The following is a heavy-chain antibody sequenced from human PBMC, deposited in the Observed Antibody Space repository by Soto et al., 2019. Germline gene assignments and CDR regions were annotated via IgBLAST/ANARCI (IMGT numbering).Heavy chain of an antibody. CDR2: IIPILGIA. J-gene: IGHJ3*02. Sequence: SVKVSCKASGGTFSSYTISWVRQAPGQGLEWMGRIIPILGIANYAQKFQGRVTITADKSTSTAYMELSSLRSEDTAVYYCARERIVVVTHDAFDIWGQGTMVTVSS. V-gene: IGHV1-69*04. D-gene: IGHD3-22*01. CDR3: ARERIVVVTHDAFDI. CDR1: GGTFSSYT.